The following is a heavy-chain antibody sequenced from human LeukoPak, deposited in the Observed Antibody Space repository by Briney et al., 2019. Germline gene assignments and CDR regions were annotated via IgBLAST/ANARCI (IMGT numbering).Heavy chain of an antibody. Sequence: ASVKVSCKASGYTFTSYYMHWVRQAPGQGLEWMGIINPSGGSTSYAQKFQGRVTMTRDTSTSTVYMELSSLRSEDTAVYYCARASDYDILTGHPEPGDYWGQGTLVTVSS. J-gene: IGHJ4*02. CDR2: INPSGGST. CDR1: GYTFTSYY. CDR3: ARASDYDILTGHPEPGDY. V-gene: IGHV1-46*01. D-gene: IGHD3-9*01.